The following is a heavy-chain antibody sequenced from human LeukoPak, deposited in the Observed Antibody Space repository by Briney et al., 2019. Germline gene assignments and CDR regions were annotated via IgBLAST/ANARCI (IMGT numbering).Heavy chain of an antibody. CDR3: ARSLFRFLEWSYRSYYYYYMDV. Sequence: SVKVSCKASGGTFSSYAISWVRQAPGQGLEWMGGIIPIFGTVNYAQRFQGRVTITADKSTSTAYMELSSLRSEDTAVYFCARSLFRFLEWSYRSYYYYYMDVWGKGTTVTVSS. V-gene: IGHV1-69*06. CDR2: IIPIFGTV. CDR1: GGTFSSYA. J-gene: IGHJ6*03. D-gene: IGHD3-3*01.